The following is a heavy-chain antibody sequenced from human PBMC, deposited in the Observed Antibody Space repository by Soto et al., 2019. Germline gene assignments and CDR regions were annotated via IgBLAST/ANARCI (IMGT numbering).Heavy chain of an antibody. Sequence: GGSLRLSCAASGFTFSSYGMHWVRQAPGKGLEWVAVISYDGSNKYYADSVKGRFTIPRDNSKNTLYLQMNSLRAEDTAVYYCAKSPLVVTAIFKGDAFDIWGQGTMVTVSS. CDR1: GFTFSSYG. CDR2: ISYDGSNK. CDR3: AKSPLVVTAIFKGDAFDI. J-gene: IGHJ3*02. V-gene: IGHV3-30*18. D-gene: IGHD2-21*02.